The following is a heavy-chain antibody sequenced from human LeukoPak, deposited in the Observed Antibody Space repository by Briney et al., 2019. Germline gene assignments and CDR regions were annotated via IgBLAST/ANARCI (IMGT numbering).Heavy chain of an antibody. Sequence: QPGGSLRLSCAASGFTVGSNYMSWVRQAPGKGLEWVSVIYSGGSTYYADSVKGRFTISRDNSKNTLYPQMNSLRAEDTAVYYCARALGYCSSTSCYVYFDYWGQGTLVTVSS. D-gene: IGHD2-2*01. CDR3: ARALGYCSSTSCYVYFDY. CDR2: IYSGGST. CDR1: GFTVGSNY. V-gene: IGHV3-66*01. J-gene: IGHJ4*02.